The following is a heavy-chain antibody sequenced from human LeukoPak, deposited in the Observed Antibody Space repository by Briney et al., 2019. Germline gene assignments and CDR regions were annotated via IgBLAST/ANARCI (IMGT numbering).Heavy chain of an antibody. Sequence: KPSETLSLTCTVSGGSISSSSYYWGWIRQPPGKGLEWIGNIFYSGSTYYNPSLKSRVTISVDTSKNQSSLKLSSVTATDTAVYYCARREGANWFDPWGQGTLATVSS. J-gene: IGHJ5*02. V-gene: IGHV4-39*01. CDR1: GGSISSSSYY. CDR2: IFYSGST. D-gene: IGHD3-16*01. CDR3: ARREGANWFDP.